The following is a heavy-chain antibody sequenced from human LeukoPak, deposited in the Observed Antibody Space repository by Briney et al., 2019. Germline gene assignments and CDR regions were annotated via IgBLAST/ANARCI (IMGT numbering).Heavy chain of an antibody. CDR2: ISAYNGNT. CDR3: ARISFGDYYFDH. CDR1: GYTFTNYG. Sequence: GASVKVSCKASGYTFTNYGINWVRQAPGQGLEWMGWISAYNGNTNYAQKLQGRVTMTTDTSTSAAYMELRSLRSDDTAVYYCARISFGDYYFDHWGQGTLVTVSS. D-gene: IGHD4-17*01. V-gene: IGHV1-18*01. J-gene: IGHJ4*02.